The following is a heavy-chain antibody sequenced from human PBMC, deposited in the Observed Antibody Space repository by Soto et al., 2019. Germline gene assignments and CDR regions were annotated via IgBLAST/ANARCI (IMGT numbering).Heavy chain of an antibody. V-gene: IGHV1-69*06. J-gene: IGHJ6*02. D-gene: IGHD2-2*01. CDR3: AIPALGYCSSTSCPYGMDV. Sequence: QVQLVQSGAEVKKPGSSVKVSCKASGGTFSSYAISWVRQAPGQGLEWMGGIIPIFGTANYAQKFQGRVTIPAEKSTSTAYMELSSLRSEDTAVYYCAIPALGYCSSTSCPYGMDVWGQGTTVTVSS. CDR2: IIPIFGTA. CDR1: GGTFSSYA.